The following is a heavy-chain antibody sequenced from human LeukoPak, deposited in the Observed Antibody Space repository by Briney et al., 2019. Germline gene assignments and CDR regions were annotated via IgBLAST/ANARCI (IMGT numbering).Heavy chain of an antibody. CDR3: ARDGIAAAGRGFYDY. J-gene: IGHJ4*02. CDR1: GGTFSSYA. CDR2: IIPIFGIA. V-gene: IGHV1-69*04. D-gene: IGHD6-13*01. Sequence: SVTVSCKASGGTFSSYAISWVRQAPGQGLEWMGRIIPIFGIANYAQKFQGRVTITADKSTSTAYMELSSLRSEDTAVYYCARDGIAAAGRGFYDYWGQGTLVTVSS.